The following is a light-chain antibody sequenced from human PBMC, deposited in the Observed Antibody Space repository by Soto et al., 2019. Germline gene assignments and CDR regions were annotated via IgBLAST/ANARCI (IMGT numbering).Light chain of an antibody. V-gene: IGKV1-5*01. J-gene: IGKJ1*01. CDR1: QSISSY. CDR3: QQYNSYSGT. Sequence: DIQMTQSPSSLSASVGDIVTITCRASQSISSYLNWYQQKPGKAPNLLIYDASSLESGVPSRFSGSGSGTEFTLTISSLQPDDFATYYCQQYNSYSGTLGQGTKVDIK. CDR2: DAS.